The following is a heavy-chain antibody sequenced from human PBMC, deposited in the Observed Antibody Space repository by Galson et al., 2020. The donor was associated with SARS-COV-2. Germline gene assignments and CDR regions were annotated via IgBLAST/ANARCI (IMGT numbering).Heavy chain of an antibody. D-gene: IGHD3-9*01. J-gene: IGHJ5*02. CDR3: ARDRYYDILTGYFNS. Sequence: GGSLRLSCAASGFTFSSYSMNWVRQAPGKGLEWVSSISSSSSYIYYADSVKGRFTISRDNAKNSLYLQMNSLRAEDTAVYYCARDRYYDILTGYFNSWGQGTLVTVSS. CDR1: GFTFSSYS. V-gene: IGHV3-21*01. CDR2: ISSSSSYI.